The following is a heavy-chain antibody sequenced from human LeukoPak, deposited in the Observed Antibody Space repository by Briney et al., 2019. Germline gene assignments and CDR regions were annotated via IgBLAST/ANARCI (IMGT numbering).Heavy chain of an antibody. CDR1: GFTFSTYT. CDR2: ISGSGYTT. CDR3: ASQTKDGITLVRVDY. D-gene: IGHD3-10*01. J-gene: IGHJ4*02. Sequence: GGSLRLSCTVSGFTFSTYTMTWVRQAPGKGLEWVSSISGSGYTTYYADSVKGRFTVSRDTSKNTLYLQMNSLSAEDTAVYFCASQTKDGITLVRVDYWGQGTQVTVSS. V-gene: IGHV3-23*01.